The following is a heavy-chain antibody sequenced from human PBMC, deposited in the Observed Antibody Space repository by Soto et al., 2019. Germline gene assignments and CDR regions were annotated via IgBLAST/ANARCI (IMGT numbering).Heavy chain of an antibody. Sequence: EVQLVESGGGLVQPGRSLRLSCAASGFTFDDFAMHWVRQAPGKGLEWVSGITWNSGTLGYADSVKGRFSISRDNAKNSLYLRMNSLRPEDTALYYCAKSWGWGDSSFDYWGQGILVTVSA. J-gene: IGHJ4*02. CDR3: AKSWGWGDSSFDY. D-gene: IGHD2-21*02. CDR2: ITWNSGTL. CDR1: GFTFDDFA. V-gene: IGHV3-9*01.